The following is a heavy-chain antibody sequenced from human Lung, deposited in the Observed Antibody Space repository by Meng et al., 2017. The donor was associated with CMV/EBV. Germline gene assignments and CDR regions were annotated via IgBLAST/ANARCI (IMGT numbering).Heavy chain of an antibody. D-gene: IGHD3-22*01. CDR3: AGTGDSGVYYSGMRV. CDR1: GFTFSDYY. Sequence: SVKVSXKASGFTFSDYYIHWVRQAPGQGLEWMGLVDPNNGGTKFAQKFQGRVTLTRDTSLNTTFMELSGLRSDDTAVFYYAGTGDSGVYYSGMRVWGPGTXVNVSS. J-gene: IGHJ4*02. CDR2: VDPNNGGT. V-gene: IGHV1-2*02.